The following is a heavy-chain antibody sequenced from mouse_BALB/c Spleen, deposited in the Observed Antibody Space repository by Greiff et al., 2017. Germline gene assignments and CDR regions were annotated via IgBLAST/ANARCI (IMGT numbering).Heavy chain of an antibody. J-gene: IGHJ3*01. CDR3: ARGYDGYYSLFAY. CDR1: GFTFSDYY. Sequence: EVKLQESGGGLVKPGGSLKLSCAASGFTFSDYYMYWVRQTPEKRLEWVATISDGGSYTYYPDSVKGRFTISRDNAKNNLYLQMSSLKSEDTAMYYCARGYDGYYSLFAYWGQGTLVTVSA. D-gene: IGHD2-3*01. V-gene: IGHV5-4*02. CDR2: ISDGGSYT.